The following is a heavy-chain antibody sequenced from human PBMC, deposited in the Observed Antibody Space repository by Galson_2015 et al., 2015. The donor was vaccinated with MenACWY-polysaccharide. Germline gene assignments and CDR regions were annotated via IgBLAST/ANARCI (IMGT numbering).Heavy chain of an antibody. D-gene: IGHD6-19*01. CDR3: ARGCSAWYPADS. Sequence: SVNVSCTASGDTFSNYGISWVRQAPGQGLEWMGWISVYNGNTNYAQKFQGRVTMTTDTSTSTAYMELRTLISDDTAVYYCARGCSAWYPADSWGQGTLVTVSS. V-gene: IGHV1-18*01. CDR2: ISVYNGNT. CDR1: GDTFSNYG. J-gene: IGHJ4*02.